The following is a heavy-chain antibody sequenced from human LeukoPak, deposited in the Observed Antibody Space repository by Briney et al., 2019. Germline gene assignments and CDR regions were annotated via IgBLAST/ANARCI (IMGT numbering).Heavy chain of an antibody. V-gene: IGHV3-48*01. Sequence: GGSLRLSCAASGFTFSIYSMNWVRQAPGKGLEWVSYISSSSSTIYYADSVKGRFTISRDNAKNSLYLQMNSLRAEDTAVYYCTRSEGGYWFDPWGQGTLVTVSS. CDR2: ISSSSSTI. CDR1: GFTFSIYS. J-gene: IGHJ5*02. CDR3: TRSEGGYWFDP. D-gene: IGHD1-26*01.